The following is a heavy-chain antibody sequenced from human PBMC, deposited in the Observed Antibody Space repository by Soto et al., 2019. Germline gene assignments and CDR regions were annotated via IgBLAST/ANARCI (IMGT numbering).Heavy chain of an antibody. CDR1: GFTFSSYS. CDR2: ISSSSSYI. V-gene: IGHV3-21*01. J-gene: IGHJ4*02. CDR3: ARDQPGYSYGYGLGY. D-gene: IGHD5-18*01. Sequence: EVQLVESGGGLVKPGGYLRLSCAASGFTFSSYSMNWVRQAPGKGLEWVSSISSSSSYIYYSDSVKGRFTISRDNAKNSLYLQMNSMRAEDKAVYYCARDQPGYSYGYGLGYWGQGTLVTVSS.